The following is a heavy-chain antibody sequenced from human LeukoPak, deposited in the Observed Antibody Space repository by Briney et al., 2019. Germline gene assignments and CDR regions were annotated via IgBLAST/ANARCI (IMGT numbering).Heavy chain of an antibody. CDR2: IYSGGST. Sequence: AGGSLRLYCAASGFTVSSNYMSWVRQAPGKGLEWVSVIYSGGSTYYADSVKGRFTISRDNSKNSLYLQMNSLRAEDTAVYYCARDSPYGSGTYLADWGQGTLVTVSS. V-gene: IGHV3-53*01. D-gene: IGHD3-10*01. J-gene: IGHJ4*02. CDR3: ARDSPYGSGTYLAD. CDR1: GFTVSSNY.